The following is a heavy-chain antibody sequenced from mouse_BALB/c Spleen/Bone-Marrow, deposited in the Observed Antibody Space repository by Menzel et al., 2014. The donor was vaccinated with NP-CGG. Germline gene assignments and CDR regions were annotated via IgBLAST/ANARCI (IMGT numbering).Heavy chain of an antibody. CDR2: IDPANGNT. CDR1: GFNIKDTY. J-gene: IGHJ3*01. CDR3: ATSTAGFAY. Sequence: VQLQQPGAELVKPGASVKLSCTASGFNIKDTYMHWVKPRPEQGLEWIGRIDPANGNTKYDPKFQGKATITADTSSNTAYLQLSSLTSEDTAVYYCATSTAGFAYWGQGTLVTVSA. V-gene: IGHV14-3*02. D-gene: IGHD1-2*01.